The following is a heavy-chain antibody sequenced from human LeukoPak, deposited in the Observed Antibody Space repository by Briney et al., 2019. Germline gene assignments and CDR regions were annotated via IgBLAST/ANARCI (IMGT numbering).Heavy chain of an antibody. Sequence: PETPCGTRTVSGGSISSRSHHWGWIRQPPGKGLEWIGNIYYSGSTFYNPSLKSRVTISVDTSQEQFSLKLSSVTAADTAVYYCAREGWGYNDGRGSFDYWGEGTLVTVSS. CDR3: AREGWGYNDGRGSFDY. V-gene: IGHV4-39*02. D-gene: IGHD3-22*01. CDR1: GGSISSRSHH. CDR2: IYYSGST. J-gene: IGHJ4*02.